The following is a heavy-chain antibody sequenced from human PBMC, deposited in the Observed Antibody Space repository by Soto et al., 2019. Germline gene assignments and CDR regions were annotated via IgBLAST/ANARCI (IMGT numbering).Heavy chain of an antibody. Sequence: RASVKVSCKASGGTFSSYAISWVRQAPGQGLEWMGGIIPIFGTANYAQKFQGRVTITADESTSTAYMELSSLRSEDTAVYYCATGLLRYLLDYWGQGTLVTVSS. CDR1: GGTFSSYA. CDR2: IIPIFGTA. D-gene: IGHD4-17*01. CDR3: ATGLLRYLLDY. V-gene: IGHV1-69*13. J-gene: IGHJ4*02.